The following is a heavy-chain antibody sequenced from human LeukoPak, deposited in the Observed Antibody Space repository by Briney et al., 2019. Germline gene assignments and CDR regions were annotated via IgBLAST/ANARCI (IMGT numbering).Heavy chain of an antibody. V-gene: IGHV4-59*01. D-gene: IGHD3-22*01. CDR3: ARGPNYYDSSGYYPDFDY. CDR2: IYNSGTT. J-gene: IGHJ4*02. Sequence: SETLSLTCTVSGGSISSYYWNWIRQPPGKGLEWIGYIYNSGTTNYNPSLKSRVTISVDTSKNQFSLRLSSVTAADTAVYYCARGPNYYDSSGYYPDFDYWGQGTLVTVSS. CDR1: GGSISSYY.